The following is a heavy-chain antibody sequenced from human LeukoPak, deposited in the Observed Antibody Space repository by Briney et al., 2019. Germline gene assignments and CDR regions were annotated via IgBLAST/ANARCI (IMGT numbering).Heavy chain of an antibody. CDR2: ISAYNGNT. J-gene: IGHJ5*02. CDR3: ARDNSVRDEAWWFNP. Sequence: SVKVSCKASGYTFTSYGISWVRQAPGQGLEWMGWISAYNGNTNYAQKLQGRVTMTTDTSTSTAYMELRSLRSEDTAVYYCARDNSVRDEAWWFNPWGQGTLVTVSS. V-gene: IGHV1-18*01. D-gene: IGHD5-24*01. CDR1: GYTFTSYG.